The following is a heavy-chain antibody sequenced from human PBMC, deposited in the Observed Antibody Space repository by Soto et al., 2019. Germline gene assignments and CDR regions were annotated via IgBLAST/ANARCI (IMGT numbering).Heavy chain of an antibody. Sequence: VQLQESGPGLVKPSETLSLSCTVSGASLLSSYWSWVRQPAGKGLEWIGHIFSSGRTSYNPTLKNRLTWSIDTSKTLFSLNLSSVTAADTAVYYCAKGWEEKYFDSWGQGSLVPVSS. CDR1: GASLLSSY. J-gene: IGHJ4*02. D-gene: IGHD1-26*01. V-gene: IGHV4-4*07. CDR2: IFSSGRT. CDR3: AKGWEEKYFDS.